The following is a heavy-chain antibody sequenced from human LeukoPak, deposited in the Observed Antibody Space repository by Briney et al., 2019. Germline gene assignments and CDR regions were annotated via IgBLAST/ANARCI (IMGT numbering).Heavy chain of an antibody. V-gene: IGHV4-4*07. J-gene: IGHJ6*03. CDR2: IYTSGST. CDR3: ARDLPYYYGSGSTQDYYYMDV. CDR1: GGTISSYY. Sequence: SETLSLTCTASGGTISSYYWSWIRQPPGKGLEWIGRIYTSGSTNYNPSLKSRVTTSVDTSKNQFSLKLSSVTAADTAVYYCARDLPYYYGSGSTQDYYYMDVWGKGTTVTVSS. D-gene: IGHD3-10*01.